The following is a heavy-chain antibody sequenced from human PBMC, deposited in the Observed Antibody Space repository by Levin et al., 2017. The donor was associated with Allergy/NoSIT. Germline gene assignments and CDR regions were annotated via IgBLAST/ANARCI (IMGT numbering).Heavy chain of an antibody. J-gene: IGHJ3*02. CDR1: EFTFSNYQ. CDR3: ARRIATSGSFAFDI. Sequence: GESLKISCAGSEFTFSNYQINWVRQAPGKGLEWVSFISGSGDFISHAASVKGRFTTSRDNPKNSVHLQTDSLRVEDPAVYYCARRIATSGSFAFDIWGQGTMLIVSS. V-gene: IGHV3-21*01. D-gene: IGHD6-13*01. CDR2: ISGSGDFI.